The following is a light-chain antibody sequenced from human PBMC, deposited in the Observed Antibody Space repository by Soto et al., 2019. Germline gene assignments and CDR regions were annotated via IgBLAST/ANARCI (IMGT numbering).Light chain of an antibody. CDR2: DVI. CDR3: SSYGGSNNLL. J-gene: IGLJ2*01. CDR1: SRDIGGYDF. V-gene: IGLV2-8*01. Sequence: QSALTQPPSASGSPGQSVTISCTGTSRDIGGYDFVSWYQQHPGKAPKLLIYDVIKRPSGAPDRFSGSKSGNTASLTVSGLQTDDEADYYCSSYGGSNNLLFGGGTKLTVL.